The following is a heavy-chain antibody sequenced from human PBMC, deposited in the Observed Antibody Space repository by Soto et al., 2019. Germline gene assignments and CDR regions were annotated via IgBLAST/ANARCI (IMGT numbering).Heavy chain of an antibody. Sequence: GGSLRLSCTASGFTFGDYAMSWFRQAPGKGLEWVGFIRSKAYGGTTEYAASVKGRFTISRDDSKSIAYLQMNSLKTEDTAVYYCTRDPQSPAPVGGYWGQGTLVTVSS. D-gene: IGHD3-16*01. CDR1: GFTFGDYA. CDR2: IRSKAYGGTT. CDR3: TRDPQSPAPVGGY. V-gene: IGHV3-49*03. J-gene: IGHJ4*02.